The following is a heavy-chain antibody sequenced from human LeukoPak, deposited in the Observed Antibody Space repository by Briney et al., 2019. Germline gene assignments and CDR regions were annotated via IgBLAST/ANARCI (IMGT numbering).Heavy chain of an antibody. CDR3: ARGGAYYYDSSGYYKVDY. D-gene: IGHD3-22*01. CDR2: ISSSGSTI. J-gene: IGHJ4*02. V-gene: IGHV3-48*03. Sequence: GGSLRLSCAASGFTFSSYEMHWVRQAPGKGLEWVSYISSSGSTIYYADSVKGRFTISRDNAKNSLYLQMNSLRAEDTAVYYCARGGAYYYDSSGYYKVDYWGQGTLVTVSS. CDR1: GFTFSSYE.